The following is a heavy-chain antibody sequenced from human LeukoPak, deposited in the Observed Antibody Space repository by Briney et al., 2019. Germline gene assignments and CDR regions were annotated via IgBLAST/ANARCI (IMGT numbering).Heavy chain of an antibody. D-gene: IGHD2-15*01. CDR2: IYHSGST. Sequence: SETLSLTCTVSGGSICSGGYYWSWIRQPPGKGLEWIGYIYHSGSTYYSPSLKSRVTISVDRSKNQFSLKLSSVTAADTAVYYCARDDSPDAFDIWGQGTMVTVSS. CDR3: ARDDSPDAFDI. J-gene: IGHJ3*02. V-gene: IGHV4-30-2*01. CDR1: GGSICSGGYY.